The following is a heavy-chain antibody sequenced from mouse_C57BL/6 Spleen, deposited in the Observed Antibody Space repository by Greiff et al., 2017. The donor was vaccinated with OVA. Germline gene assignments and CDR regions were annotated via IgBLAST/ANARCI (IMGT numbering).Heavy chain of an antibody. CDR2: ISYSGST. J-gene: IGHJ2*01. CDR3: ARASYYGSSYNYFDY. V-gene: IGHV3-1*01. Sequence: EVKLEESGPGMVKPSQSLSLTCTVTGYSITSGYDWHWIRHFPGNKLEWMGYISYSGSTNYNPSLKSRISITHDTSKNHFFLKLNSVTTEDTATYYCARASYYGSSYNYFDYWGQGTTLTVSS. D-gene: IGHD1-1*01. CDR1: GYSITSGYD.